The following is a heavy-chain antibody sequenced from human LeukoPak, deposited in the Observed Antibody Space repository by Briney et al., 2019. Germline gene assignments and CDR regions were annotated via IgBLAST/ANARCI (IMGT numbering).Heavy chain of an antibody. CDR3: ARDRGSGTEYFDY. CDR1: GFTFSNYG. CDR2: IWYDGNNK. J-gene: IGHJ4*02. Sequence: PGGSLRLSCAASGFTFSNYGMHWVRQAPGKGLEWVAVIWYDGNNKYYADSVKGRFTISRDNSKNTLYLQMNNLRAEDTAVYYCARDRGSGTEYFDYWGQGTLVTVSS. V-gene: IGHV3-33*01. D-gene: IGHD2-15*01.